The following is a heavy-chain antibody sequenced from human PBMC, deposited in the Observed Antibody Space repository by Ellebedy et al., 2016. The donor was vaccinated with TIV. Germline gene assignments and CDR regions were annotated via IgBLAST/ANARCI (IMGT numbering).Heavy chain of an antibody. CDR3: AIGPIAVAGTQHGWFDP. CDR2: ISAYNGNT. J-gene: IGHJ5*02. D-gene: IGHD6-19*01. Sequence: ASVKVSCXASGYTFTSYGISWVRQAPGQGLEWMGWISAYNGNTNYAQKLQGRVTMTTDTSTSTAYMELRSLRSDDTAVYYCAIGPIAVAGTQHGWFDPWGQGTLVTVSS. V-gene: IGHV1-18*01. CDR1: GYTFTSYG.